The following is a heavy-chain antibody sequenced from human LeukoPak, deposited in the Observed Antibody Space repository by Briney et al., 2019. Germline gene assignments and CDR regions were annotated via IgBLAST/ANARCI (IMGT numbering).Heavy chain of an antibody. Sequence: ETGGSLRLSCAASGFTFSSYEMNWVRQAPGKGLEWVSYISSSGSTIYYADSVKGRFTISRDNAKNSLYLQMNSLRAEDTAVYYCARAANRVRGVINGPFDYWGQGTLVTVSS. CDR1: GFTFSSYE. CDR2: ISSSGSTI. V-gene: IGHV3-48*03. J-gene: IGHJ4*02. CDR3: ARAANRVRGVINGPFDY. D-gene: IGHD3-10*01.